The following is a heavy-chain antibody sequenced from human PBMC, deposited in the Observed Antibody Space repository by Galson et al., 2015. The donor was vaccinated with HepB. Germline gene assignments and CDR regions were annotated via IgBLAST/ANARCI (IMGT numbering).Heavy chain of an antibody. CDR3: VRDARPTEETLYSWFGP. V-gene: IGHV7-4-1*02. D-gene: IGHD4-23*01. Sequence: SVKVSCKASRYSFTDYGINWVRQAPGQGLEYMGWINPKTGNPKFAPGFTGRFVFSLDTSVRTAYLQISSLKAEDTAVYYCVRDARPTEETLYSWFGPWGQGTLVTVSS. CDR1: RYSFTDYG. J-gene: IGHJ5*02. CDR2: INPKTGNP.